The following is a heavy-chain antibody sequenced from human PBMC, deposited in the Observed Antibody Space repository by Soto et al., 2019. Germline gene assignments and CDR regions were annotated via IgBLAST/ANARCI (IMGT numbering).Heavy chain of an antibody. CDR1: GGTFSSYA. D-gene: IGHD6-19*01. CDR3: ARERIAVAGHYWFDP. J-gene: IGHJ5*02. CDR2: IIPIFGST. Sequence: PVKFSCKASGGTFSSYAISWVRQDPGQGLEWMGGIIPIFGSTSYAQKFQGRVTMTRDTSTSTVYMELSSLRSEDTAVYYCARERIAVAGHYWFDPWGQGTLVTVSS. V-gene: IGHV1-69*05.